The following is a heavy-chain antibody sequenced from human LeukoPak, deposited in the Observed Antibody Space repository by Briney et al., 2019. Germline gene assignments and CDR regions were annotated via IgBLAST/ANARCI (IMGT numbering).Heavy chain of an antibody. CDR1: GGSISSGGYC. Sequence: SETLSLTCTVSGGSISSGGYCWSWIRQHPGKGLEWIGYIYYSGSTYYNPSLKSRVTISVDTSKNQFSLKLSSVTAADTAVYYCARAGGADYGDYLYLDAFDIWGQGTMVTVSS. CDR2: IYYSGST. J-gene: IGHJ3*02. V-gene: IGHV4-31*03. CDR3: ARAGGADYGDYLYLDAFDI. D-gene: IGHD4-17*01.